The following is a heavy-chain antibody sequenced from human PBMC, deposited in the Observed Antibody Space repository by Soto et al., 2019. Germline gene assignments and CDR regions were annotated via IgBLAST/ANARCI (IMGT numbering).Heavy chain of an antibody. D-gene: IGHD6-13*01. CDR2: ISYDGSNK. V-gene: IGHV3-30*18. CDR3: AKEGDYSSSGNFDY. Sequence: GGSLRLSCAASGFTFSSYGMHWVRQAPGKGLEWVAVISYDGSNKYYADSVKGRFTISRDNSKNTLYLQMNSLRAEDTAVYYCAKEGDYSSSGNFDYWGQETLVTVSS. J-gene: IGHJ4*02. CDR1: GFTFSSYG.